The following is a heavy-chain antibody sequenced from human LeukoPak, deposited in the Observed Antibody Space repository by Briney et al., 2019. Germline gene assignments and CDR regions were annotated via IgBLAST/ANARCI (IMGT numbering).Heavy chain of an antibody. Sequence: PGGSLRLSCAASGFTFSSYGMHWVRQAPGKGLEWVAFIRYDGSNKYYADSVKGRFTISRDNSKNTLYLQMNSLRAEDTAVYYCAKDKVRARFGVVIIWWGQGTLVTVSS. CDR1: GFTFSSYG. D-gene: IGHD3-3*01. J-gene: IGHJ4*02. CDR3: AKDKVRARFGVVIIW. CDR2: IRYDGSNK. V-gene: IGHV3-30*02.